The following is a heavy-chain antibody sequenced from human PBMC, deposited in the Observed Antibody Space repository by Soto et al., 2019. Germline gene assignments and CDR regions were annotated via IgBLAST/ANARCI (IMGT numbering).Heavy chain of an antibody. Sequence: EVQLVESGGGLVQPGGSLRLSCAASGFIFSTYSMNWVRQAPGKGLEWVSFISSSSNTIYYADSVRGRFTISRDNAKNSLYLQMNSLRDEDTALYYCARASAPTYYYYAMDVWGQGTTVTVSS. CDR2: ISSSSNTI. J-gene: IGHJ6*02. V-gene: IGHV3-48*02. D-gene: IGHD6-6*01. CDR3: ARASAPTYYYYAMDV. CDR1: GFIFSTYS.